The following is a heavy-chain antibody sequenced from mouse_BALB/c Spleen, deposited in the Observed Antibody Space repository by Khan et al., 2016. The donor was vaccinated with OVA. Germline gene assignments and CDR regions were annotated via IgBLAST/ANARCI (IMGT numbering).Heavy chain of an antibody. CDR3: ARGGYGAFAY. V-gene: IGHV1S135*01. J-gene: IGHJ3*01. D-gene: IGHD2-2*01. CDR2: IDPYNGGT. CDR1: GYAFTSYI. Sequence: VQLKQSGPELVKPGASVKVSCKASGYAFTSYIMYWVKQSHGKSLEWIGYIDPYNGGTSYNQKFKGKATLTVDKTSTTAYMHLNSLTSEDSAVYYCARGGYGAFAYWGQGSLVTVSA.